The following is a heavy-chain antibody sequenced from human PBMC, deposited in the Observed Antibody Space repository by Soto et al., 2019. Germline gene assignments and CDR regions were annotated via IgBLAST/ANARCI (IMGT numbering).Heavy chain of an antibody. CDR1: GFNFSDHY. J-gene: IGHJ4*02. CDR2: ISGSSRYT. V-gene: IGHV3-11*06. Sequence: PGGSLRLSCAASGFNFSDHYMNWVRQAPGKGLGWVSYISGSSRYTNFADSVKGRFTISRDNAKNSLYLQMNSLRVEDTAVYYCARHTSGWHYYDYWGQGTPVTVSS. D-gene: IGHD6-19*01. CDR3: ARHTSGWHYYDY.